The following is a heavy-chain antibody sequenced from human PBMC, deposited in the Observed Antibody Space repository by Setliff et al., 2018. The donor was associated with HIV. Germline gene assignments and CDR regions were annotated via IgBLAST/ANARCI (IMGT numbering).Heavy chain of an antibody. CDR1: GGSISSGNNY. CDR3: ARDPAVASREVAFDI. J-gene: IGHJ3*02. V-gene: IGHV4-30-4*08. D-gene: IGHD2-21*01. CDR2: IYYSGNT. Sequence: LSLTCTVSGGSISSGNNYWSWIRQPPGKGLEWIAYIYYSGNTYYNPSLKSRATISVDTSKNLFSLKLNSVTVADTAVYYCARDPAVASREVAFDIWGQGTMVTVSS.